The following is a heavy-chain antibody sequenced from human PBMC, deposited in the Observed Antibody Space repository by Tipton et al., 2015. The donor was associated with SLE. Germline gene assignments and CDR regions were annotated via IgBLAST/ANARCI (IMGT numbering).Heavy chain of an antibody. D-gene: IGHD6-19*01. V-gene: IGHV4-59*01. CDR1: GGSISSYY. J-gene: IGHJ4*02. CDR3: ASGRAVAGGDYFDY. CDR2: IYYSGST. Sequence: TLSLTCTVSGGSISSYYWSWIRQPPGKGLEWIGYIYYSGSTNYNPSLKSRVTISVDTSKNQFSLKLSSVTAADTAVYYCASGRAVAGGDYFDYWGQGILVTVSS.